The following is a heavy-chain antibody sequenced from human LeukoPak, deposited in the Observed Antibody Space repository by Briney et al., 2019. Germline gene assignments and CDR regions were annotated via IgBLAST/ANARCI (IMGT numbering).Heavy chain of an antibody. CDR1: GGSISSGGYY. CDR3: ARPYYYDSRIDP. Sequence: SETLSLTCTVSGGSISSGGYYWSWIRQPPGKGLEWIGYTYYSGSTYYNPSLKNRVSISVDTSKNQFSLNLSSVTAADTAVYYCARPYYYDSRIDPWGQGTLVTVSS. CDR2: TYYSGST. V-gene: IGHV4-30-4*01. D-gene: IGHD3-22*01. J-gene: IGHJ5*02.